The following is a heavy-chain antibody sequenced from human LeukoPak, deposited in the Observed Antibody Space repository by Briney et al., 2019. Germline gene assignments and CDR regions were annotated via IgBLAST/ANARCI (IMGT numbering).Heavy chain of an antibody. CDR3: AKSASNALDI. J-gene: IGHJ3*02. V-gene: IGHV3-74*01. CDR2: INGDGTST. Sequence: PGGSLRLSCAASGFTFSTYWMAWVRQTPEKGLVWASCINGDGTSTVYADSVKGRFTISRDNAKNTMYLQMNSLRAEDTAVYYCAKSASNALDIWGQGTMVTVSS. CDR1: GFTFSTYW.